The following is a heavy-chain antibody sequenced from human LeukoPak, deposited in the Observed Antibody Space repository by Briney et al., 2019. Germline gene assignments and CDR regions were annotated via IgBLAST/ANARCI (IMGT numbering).Heavy chain of an antibody. CDR3: ARAPIGRAYAFDI. Sequence: GGSLRLSCAASGFTFTRHSMNWVRQAPGKGLEWVSFIGIWSSPIYYADSVRGRFTISRDNAKNSIYLQMNSLRAEDTAVYYCARAPIGRAYAFDIWGQGTMVTVSS. CDR1: GFTFTRHS. CDR2: IGIWSSPI. D-gene: IGHD1-26*01. J-gene: IGHJ3*02. V-gene: IGHV3-48*01.